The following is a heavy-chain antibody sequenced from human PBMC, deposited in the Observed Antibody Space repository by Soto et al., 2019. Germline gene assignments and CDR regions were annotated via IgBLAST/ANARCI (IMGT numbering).Heavy chain of an antibody. CDR2: IYYSGST. J-gene: IGHJ5*02. CDR3: ARVRCCSGGSCYPRFDP. CDR1: GGSISSGGYY. D-gene: IGHD2-15*01. V-gene: IGHV4-31*03. Sequence: QVQLQESGPGLVKPSQTLSLTCTVSGGSISSGGYYWSWIRQHPGKGLEWIGYIYYSGSTYYNPSLKRRVTISVDSSKNQFSRKLSSVTAADTAVYYCARVRCCSGGSCYPRFDPWGQGTLVTVSS.